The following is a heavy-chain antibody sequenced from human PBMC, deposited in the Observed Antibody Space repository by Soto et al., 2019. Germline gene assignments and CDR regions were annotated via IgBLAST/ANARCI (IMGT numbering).Heavy chain of an antibody. CDR3: AKDFGEYSSSFFDY. J-gene: IGHJ4*02. CDR2: ISYDGSNK. V-gene: IGHV3-30*18. Sequence: PGGSLRLSXAASGFTFSSYGMHWVRQAPGKGLEWVAVISYDGSNKYYADSVKGRFTISRDNSKNTLYLQMNSLRAEDTAVYYCAKDFGEYSSSFFDYWGQGTLVTVSS. CDR1: GFTFSSYG. D-gene: IGHD6-6*01.